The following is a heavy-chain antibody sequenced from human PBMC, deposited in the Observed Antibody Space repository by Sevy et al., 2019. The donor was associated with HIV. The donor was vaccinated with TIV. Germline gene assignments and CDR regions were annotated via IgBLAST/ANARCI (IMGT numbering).Heavy chain of an antibody. Sequence: GGSLRLSCAASGFTFSRNWMTWVRQAPGKGLEWVANIKEDGSEKYYADSVKGRFTISRDNAKNSLYLQMDSLRADDTAMYFCASTHGTIAAADYFFDYWGQGTLVTVSS. CDR2: IKEDGSEK. CDR1: GFTFSRNW. CDR3: ASTHGTIAAADYFFDY. V-gene: IGHV3-7*01. J-gene: IGHJ4*02. D-gene: IGHD6-13*01.